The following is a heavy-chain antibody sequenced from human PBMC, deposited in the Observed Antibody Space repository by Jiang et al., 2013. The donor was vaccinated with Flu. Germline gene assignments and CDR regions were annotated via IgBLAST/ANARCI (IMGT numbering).Heavy chain of an antibody. Sequence: LLKPSETLSLTCAVYGGSFSGYYWSWIRQPPGKGLEWIGEINHSGSTNYNPSLKSRVTISVDTSKNQFSLKLSSVTAADTAVYYCARSTGPGGYSSSWYFPWDYWGQGTLVTVSS. CDR3: ARSTGPGGYSSSWYFPWDY. D-gene: IGHD6-13*01. CDR2: INHSGST. V-gene: IGHV4-34*01. CDR1: GGSFSGYY. J-gene: IGHJ4*02.